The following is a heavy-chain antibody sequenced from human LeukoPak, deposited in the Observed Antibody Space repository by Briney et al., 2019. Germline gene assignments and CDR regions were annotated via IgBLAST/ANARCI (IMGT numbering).Heavy chain of an antibody. CDR3: ARAVSSGWSIGGYYGMDV. CDR2: IYSGGST. V-gene: IGHV3-53*01. D-gene: IGHD6-19*01. J-gene: IGHJ6*02. CDR1: GFTVSSNY. Sequence: GGSLRLSCAASGFTVSSNYMSWVRQAPGKGLEWVSVIYSGGSTYYADSVKGRFTISRDNSKNTLYLQMNSLRAEDTAVYYCARAVSSGWSIGGYYGMDVWGQGTTVTVSS.